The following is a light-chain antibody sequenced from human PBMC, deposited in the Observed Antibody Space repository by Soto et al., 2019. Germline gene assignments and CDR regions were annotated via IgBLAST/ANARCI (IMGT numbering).Light chain of an antibody. V-gene: IGLV2-14*01. Sequence: QSALTQPASVSGSPGQSITISCXXXXXDVGGYNYVSWYQQHPGKAPKLMIYEVSNRPSGVSNRFSGSKSGNTASLTISGLQAEDEADYYCSSYTSSSPYVFGTGTKVTVL. CDR1: XXDVGGYNY. CDR2: EVS. CDR3: SSYTSSSPYV. J-gene: IGLJ1*01.